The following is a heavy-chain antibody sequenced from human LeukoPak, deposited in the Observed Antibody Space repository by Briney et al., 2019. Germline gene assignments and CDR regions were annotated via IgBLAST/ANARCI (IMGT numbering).Heavy chain of an antibody. D-gene: IGHD6-13*01. J-gene: IGHJ4*02. CDR1: GSTFSSYA. V-gene: IGHV3-23*01. Sequence: GGSLRLSCTASGSTFSSYAMGWVRQAPGKGLEWVSAIIGSGGTTYYADSVKGRFTISRDNSKNTLYLQMNTLRAEDTALYYCAKVKGGSSWQYYFDYWGQGTLVTVSS. CDR2: IIGSGGTT. CDR3: AKVKGGSSWQYYFDY.